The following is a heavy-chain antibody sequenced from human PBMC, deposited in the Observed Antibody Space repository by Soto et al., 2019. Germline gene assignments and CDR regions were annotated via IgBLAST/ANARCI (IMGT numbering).Heavy chain of an antibody. CDR2: MNPNSGNT. D-gene: IGHD2-2*02. Sequence: ASVKVSCKASGYTFTSYDINWVRQATGQGLEWMGWMNPNSGNTGYAQKFQGWVTMTRDTSISTAYMELSRLRSDDTAVYYCARGDCSSTSCYIDWFDPWGQGTLVTVSS. V-gene: IGHV1-8*01. CDR1: GYTFTSYD. J-gene: IGHJ5*02. CDR3: ARGDCSSTSCYIDWFDP.